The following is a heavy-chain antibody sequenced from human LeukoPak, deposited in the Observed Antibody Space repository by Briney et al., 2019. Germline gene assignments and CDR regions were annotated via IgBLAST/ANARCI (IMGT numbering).Heavy chain of an antibody. CDR3: ARHYSWITMIVVGVYAFDI. V-gene: IGHV4-39*01. Sequence: SETLSLTCTVSGGSISSSSYYWGWIRQPPGKGLEWIGSIYYSGSTYYNPSLKSRVTISVDTSKNQFSLKLSSVTAADTAVYYCARHYSWITMIVVGVYAFDIWGQGTMVTVSS. J-gene: IGHJ3*02. CDR1: GGSISSSSYY. CDR2: IYYSGST. D-gene: IGHD3-22*01.